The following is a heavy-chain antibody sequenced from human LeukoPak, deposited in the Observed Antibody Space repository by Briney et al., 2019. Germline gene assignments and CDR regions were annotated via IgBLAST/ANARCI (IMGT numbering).Heavy chain of an antibody. V-gene: IGHV5-51*01. CDR2: IYPGDSDT. J-gene: IGHJ4*02. D-gene: IGHD6-6*01. CDR1: GYRFTSYW. CDR3: ARQGYSSSSRFDS. Sequence: GESLKISCKGSGYRFTSYWIGWVRQMPGKGLEWMGIIYPGDSDTRYSPSFQGQVTISADKSISTAYLQWSSLKASDTAMYYCARQGYSSSSRFDSWGQGTLVTVSS.